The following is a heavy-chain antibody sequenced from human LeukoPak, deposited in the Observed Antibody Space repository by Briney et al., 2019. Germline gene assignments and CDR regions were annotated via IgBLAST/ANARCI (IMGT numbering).Heavy chain of an antibody. CDR3: ARVKGDSSSWYSYYYGMDV. D-gene: IGHD6-13*01. V-gene: IGHV7-4-1*02. J-gene: IGHJ6*02. Sequence: ASVKVSCKASGYTFTSYAMNWVRQAPGQGLEWMGWINTNTGNPTYAQGFTGRFVFSLDTSVSTAYLQISSLKAEDTAVYYCARVKGDSSSWYSYYYGMDVWGQGTTVTVSS. CDR2: INTNTGNP. CDR1: GYTFTSYA.